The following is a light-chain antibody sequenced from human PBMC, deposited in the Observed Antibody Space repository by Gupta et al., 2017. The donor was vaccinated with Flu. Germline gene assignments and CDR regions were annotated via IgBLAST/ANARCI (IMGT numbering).Light chain of an antibody. V-gene: IGKV3-15*01. CDR2: GAS. J-gene: IGKJ1*01. Sequence: ETVMTQSPATLSVSPGERATLSCRASQSVSSNLAWYQQKPGQAPRLLIYGASTRATGIPARFSGSGSGTEFTLTISSLQSEDFAVYYCQQYNNWPRSWTFGQGTKVEIK. CDR1: QSVSSN. CDR3: QQYNNWPRSWT.